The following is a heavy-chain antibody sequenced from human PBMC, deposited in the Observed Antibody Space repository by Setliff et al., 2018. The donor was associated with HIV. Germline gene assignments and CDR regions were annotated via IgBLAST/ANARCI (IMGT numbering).Heavy chain of an antibody. V-gene: IGHV1-24*01. CDR2: FDPEDGET. Sequence: ASVKVSCKVYGYTLSELSIHWVRQAPGKGLEWMGGFDPEDGETVYAQKFQGRVTMTEDTSTDTAYMELSSLRSEDTAVYYCATDRHYYTSGSYHNWGQGTLVTVSS. J-gene: IGHJ4*02. CDR1: GYTLSELS. CDR3: ATDRHYYTSGSYHN. D-gene: IGHD3-10*01.